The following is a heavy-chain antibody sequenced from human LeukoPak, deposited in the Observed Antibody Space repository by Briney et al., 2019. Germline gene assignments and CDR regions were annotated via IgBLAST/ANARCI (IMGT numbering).Heavy chain of an antibody. CDR2: LYTGGNT. CDR3: ARDPSQDDC. Sequence: GGSLRLSCAASGFTVSTNYMGWVRQAPGKGLEWVSVLYTGGNTYYADSVKGRFTISRDNSKSTLYLQMNSLRAEDTAVYYCARDPSQDDCWGQGTLVTVSS. V-gene: IGHV3-66*02. CDR1: GFTVSTNY. J-gene: IGHJ4*02.